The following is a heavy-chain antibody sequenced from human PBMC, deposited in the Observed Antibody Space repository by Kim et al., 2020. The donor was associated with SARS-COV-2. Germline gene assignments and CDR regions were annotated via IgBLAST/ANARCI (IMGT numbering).Heavy chain of an antibody. J-gene: IGHJ5*02. Sequence: YSPSRKSRLTIPKDTSKNQVVLTMTNMDPVDTATYYCAHRPLWFGPGFDPWGQGTLVTVSS. D-gene: IGHD3-10*01. V-gene: IGHV2-5*01. CDR3: AHRPLWFGPGFDP.